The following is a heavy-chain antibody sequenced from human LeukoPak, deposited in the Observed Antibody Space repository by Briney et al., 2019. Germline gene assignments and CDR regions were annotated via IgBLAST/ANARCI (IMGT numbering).Heavy chain of an antibody. Sequence: PSETLSLTCTVSGDSISSGGYYWSWIRQHPGKSLEWIGYIYYSGSTYYNPSLKSRVTISVDTSKNQFSQKLSSVTAADTAVYYCARMTTVTRVLDYWGQGTLVTVSS. CDR1: GDSISSGGYY. J-gene: IGHJ4*02. CDR2: IYYSGST. D-gene: IGHD4-17*01. V-gene: IGHV4-31*03. CDR3: ARMTTVTRVLDY.